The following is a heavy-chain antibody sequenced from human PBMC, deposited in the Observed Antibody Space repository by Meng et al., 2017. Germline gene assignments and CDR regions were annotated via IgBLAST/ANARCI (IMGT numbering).Heavy chain of an antibody. J-gene: IGHJ4*02. D-gene: IGHD5-18*01. CDR2: ISSSGSTI. V-gene: IGHV3-11*01. CDR3: ARERRGYSYGFGY. CDR1: GFTFSDYY. Sequence: SLKISWAASGFTFSDYYMSWIRQAPGKGLEWVSYISSSGSTIYYADSVKGRFTISRDNAKNSLYLQMNSLRAEDTAVYYCARERRGYSYGFGYWGQGTLVTVS.